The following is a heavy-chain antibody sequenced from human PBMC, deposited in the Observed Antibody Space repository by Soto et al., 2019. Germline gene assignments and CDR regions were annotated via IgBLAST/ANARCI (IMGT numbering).Heavy chain of an antibody. Sequence: EVQLVEFGGGLVQPGGSLRLSCAASGFTFSDHYMDWVRQAPGKGQEWVARIRNKANGNTTEYAAYVKGRFTISRDDSKNALYLQMDSLKTEDTALYYCAIDLYSGSHGDMDVWGRGTTVTVSS. D-gene: IGHD1-26*01. V-gene: IGHV3-72*01. J-gene: IGHJ6*02. CDR3: AIDLYSGSHGDMDV. CDR2: IRNKANGNTT. CDR1: GFTFSDHY.